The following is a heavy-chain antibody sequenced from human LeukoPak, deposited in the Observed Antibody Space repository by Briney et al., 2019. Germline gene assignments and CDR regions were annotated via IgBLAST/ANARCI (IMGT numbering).Heavy chain of an antibody. J-gene: IGHJ4*02. D-gene: IGHD2-15*01. CDR3: ARDQSCSGGSCYPGYYFDY. V-gene: IGHV4-59*01. Sequence: SETLSLTCTVSGGSISSYYWSWIRQPPGKGLEWIGYIYYSGSTNYNPSLKSRVTISVDTSKNQFSLKLSSVTAADTAVYYCARDQSCSGGSCYPGYYFDYWGQGTLVAVSS. CDR2: IYYSGST. CDR1: GGSISSYY.